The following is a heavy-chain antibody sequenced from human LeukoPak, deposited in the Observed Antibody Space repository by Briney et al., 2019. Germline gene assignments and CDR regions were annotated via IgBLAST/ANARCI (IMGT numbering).Heavy chain of an antibody. V-gene: IGHV3-23*01. CDR1: GITLSNYG. Sequence: GGSLRLSCAVSGITLSNYGMSWVRQAPGKGLEWVSAISGSGGSTYYADSVKGRFTISRDNSKNTLYLQMNSLRAEDTAVYYCAKNRVAYYYGSGSYLGYYYYGMDVWGQGTTVTAPS. CDR2: ISGSGGST. D-gene: IGHD3-10*01. CDR3: AKNRVAYYYGSGSYLGYYYYGMDV. J-gene: IGHJ6*02.